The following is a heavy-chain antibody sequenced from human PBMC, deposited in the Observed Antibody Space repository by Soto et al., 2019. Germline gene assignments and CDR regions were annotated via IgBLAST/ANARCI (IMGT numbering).Heavy chain of an antibody. CDR1: GFTFTTYY. D-gene: IGHD3-22*01. CDR2: IDPSGGST. J-gene: IGHJ4*02. V-gene: IGHV1-46*01. Sequence: QVRLVQSGAEVKKPGASVSISCKISGFTFTTYYIHWVRQAPGQGLEWMGMIDPSGGSTTYAQKFQGRITMTSDMSTSTVYMELSSLRSEDTAVYYCARVPYDTTGYYAFWGQGTLVTVSS. CDR3: ARVPYDTTGYYAF.